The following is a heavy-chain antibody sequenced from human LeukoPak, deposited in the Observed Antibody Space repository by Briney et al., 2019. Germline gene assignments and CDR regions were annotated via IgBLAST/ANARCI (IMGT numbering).Heavy chain of an antibody. D-gene: IGHD5-24*01. V-gene: IGHV3-30*18. J-gene: IGHJ4*02. Sequence: PGTSLRLSCAASGFTFSSYGMHWVRQAPGKGLEWVAVISYDGSTQYYADSVKGRLTISRDNSNNMLSLQMNSLKAEDTAVYYCAKGRMMATIMISFDYWGRGTLVTVSS. CDR1: GFTFSSYG. CDR2: ISYDGSTQ. CDR3: AKGRMMATIMISFDY.